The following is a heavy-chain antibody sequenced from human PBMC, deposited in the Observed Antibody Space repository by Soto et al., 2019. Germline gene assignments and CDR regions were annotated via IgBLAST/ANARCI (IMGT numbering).Heavy chain of an antibody. CDR2: IYYSGST. CDR1: GGSISSGGYY. Sequence: QVQLQESGPGLVKPSQTLSLTCTVSGGSISSGGYYWSWIRQHPGKGLEWIGYIYYSGSTYYNPSLKSRVTISVDTSKNPFSLKLSSVTAADTAVYYCARERYCSSTSACGVDYWGQGTLVTVSS. D-gene: IGHD2-2*01. CDR3: ARERYCSSTSACGVDY. V-gene: IGHV4-31*03. J-gene: IGHJ4*02.